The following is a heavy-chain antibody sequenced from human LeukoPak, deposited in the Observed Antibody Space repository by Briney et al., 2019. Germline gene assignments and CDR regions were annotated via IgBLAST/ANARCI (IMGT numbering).Heavy chain of an antibody. CDR1: GGTFSSYA. V-gene: IGHV1-69*04. D-gene: IGHD6-19*01. J-gene: IGHJ6*02. Sequence: ASVKVSCKASGGTFSSYAISWVRPAAGQGLEWMGRILPILGIANYAQKFQGRVTITADKSTSTAYMELSSLRSEDTAVYYCASAPSQWLVQDYYYYGMDVWGQGTTVTVSS. CDR3: ASAPSQWLVQDYYYYGMDV. CDR2: ILPILGIA.